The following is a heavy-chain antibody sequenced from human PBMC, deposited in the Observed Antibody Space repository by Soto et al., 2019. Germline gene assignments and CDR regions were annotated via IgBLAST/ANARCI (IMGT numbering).Heavy chain of an antibody. Sequence: SETLSLTCTVSGGSISSYYWSWIRQPPGKGLEWIGYIYYSGSTYYNPSLKSRVTISVDTSKNQFSLKLSSVTAADTAVYYCARAGGKLRYSPWFSPWGQGTLVTVSS. V-gene: IGHV4-59*08. CDR1: GGSISSYY. CDR3: ARAGGKLRYSPWFSP. J-gene: IGHJ5*02. CDR2: IYYSGST. D-gene: IGHD3-9*01.